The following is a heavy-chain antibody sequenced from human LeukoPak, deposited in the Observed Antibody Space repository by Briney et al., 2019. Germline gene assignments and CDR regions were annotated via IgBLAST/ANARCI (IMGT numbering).Heavy chain of an antibody. CDR2: INPNSGGT. V-gene: IGHV1-2*06. D-gene: IGHD2-2*01. CDR1: GYTFTGYY. Sequence: ASVKVSCKASGYTFTGYYMHWVRQAPGQGLEWMGRINPNSGGTNYAQKFQGGVTMTRDTSISTAYMELSRLRSDDTAVYYCARSKGRVVPAARGLYYMDVWGKGTTVTVSS. CDR3: ARSKGRVVPAARGLYYMDV. J-gene: IGHJ6*03.